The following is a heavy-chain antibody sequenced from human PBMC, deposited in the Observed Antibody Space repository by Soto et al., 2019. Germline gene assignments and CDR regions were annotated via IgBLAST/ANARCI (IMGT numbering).Heavy chain of an antibody. CDR3: ARQIVATIPPGNYYYYYGMDV. CDR1: GYTFTSYA. D-gene: IGHD5-12*01. CDR2: INAGNGNT. V-gene: IGHV1-3*01. Sequence: QVQLVQSGAEVKKPGASVKVSCKASGYTFTSYAMHWVRQAPGQRLEWMGWINAGNGNTKYSQKFQGRVTITRDTSASTAYMKLSSLRSEDTAVYYCARQIVATIPPGNYYYYYGMDVWGQGTTVTVSS. J-gene: IGHJ6*02.